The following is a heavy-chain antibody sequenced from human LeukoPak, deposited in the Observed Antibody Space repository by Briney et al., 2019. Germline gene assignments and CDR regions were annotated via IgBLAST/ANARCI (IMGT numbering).Heavy chain of an antibody. J-gene: IGHJ3*01. V-gene: IGHV4-34*01. CDR1: GGSFSGYY. D-gene: IGHD2-2*01. CDR2: INDSGST. Sequence: SETLSLTCAVYGGSFSGYYWSWIRQPPGKGLEWIGEINDSGSTNYNSSLKSRVTISVDTSKNQFSLKLSSVTAADTAVYYCARGREYQLPRGAFDVWGQGTMVTVSS. CDR3: ARGREYQLPRGAFDV.